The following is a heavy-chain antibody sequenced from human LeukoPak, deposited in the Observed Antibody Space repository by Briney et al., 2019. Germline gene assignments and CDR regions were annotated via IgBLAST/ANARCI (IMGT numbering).Heavy chain of an antibody. Sequence: SVKVSCKASGGTFSSYAISWVRQAPRQGLEWMGGIIPIFGTANYAQKFQGRVTITTDESTSTAYMELSSLRSEDTAVYYCARGRPGYDSSGYEYFQHWGQGTLVTVSS. CDR1: GGTFSSYA. J-gene: IGHJ1*01. V-gene: IGHV1-69*05. CDR2: IIPIFGTA. CDR3: ARGRPGYDSSGYEYFQH. D-gene: IGHD3-22*01.